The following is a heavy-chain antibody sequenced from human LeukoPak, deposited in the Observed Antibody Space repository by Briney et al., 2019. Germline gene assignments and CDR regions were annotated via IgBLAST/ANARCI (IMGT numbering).Heavy chain of an antibody. Sequence: GGSLRLSCAASGFIFNNYGLIWVRQAPGKGLEWVSAISNDGGGTNYADFVKGRFTISRDNSKNTLFLQMNSLRAEDTALYYCAKGSSAYFVDLWGQGTLVTVSS. CDR2: ISNDGGGT. V-gene: IGHV3-23*01. CDR1: GFIFNNYG. CDR3: AKGSSAYFVDL. J-gene: IGHJ5*02. D-gene: IGHD3-22*01.